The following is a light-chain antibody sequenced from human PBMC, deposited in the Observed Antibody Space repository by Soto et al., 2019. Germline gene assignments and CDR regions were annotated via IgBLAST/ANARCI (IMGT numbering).Light chain of an antibody. Sequence: AIQLPQSPSSLSASVGDRVTITCRASQGISSALAWYQQKPGKAPKLLIYDASSLESGVPSRFSGSGSGTDFTLTISSLQPEDFATYYCQQFNSYPPIFTFGPGTKVDIK. J-gene: IGKJ3*01. CDR1: QGISSA. V-gene: IGKV1-13*02. CDR2: DAS. CDR3: QQFNSYPPIFT.